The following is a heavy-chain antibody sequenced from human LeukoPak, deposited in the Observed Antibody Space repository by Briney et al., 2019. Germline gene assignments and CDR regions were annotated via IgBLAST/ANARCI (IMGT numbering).Heavy chain of an antibody. V-gene: IGHV3-7*03. CDR3: ARRNGDYPALYYYGMDV. CDR1: GFTFSSYW. Sequence: PRGSLRLSCAASGFTFSSYWMSWVRQAPGKGLEWVANIKQDGSEKYYVDSVKGRFTISRDNAKNSLYLQMNSLRAEDTAVYYCARRNGDYPALYYYGMDVWGQGTTVTVSS. CDR2: IKQDGSEK. D-gene: IGHD4-17*01. J-gene: IGHJ6*02.